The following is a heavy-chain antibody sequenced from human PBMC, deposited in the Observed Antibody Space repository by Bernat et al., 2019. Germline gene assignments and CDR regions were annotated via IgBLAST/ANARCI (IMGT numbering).Heavy chain of an antibody. J-gene: IGHJ6*02. V-gene: IGHV4-39*01. D-gene: IGHD6-19*01. CDR2: IYYSGRT. CDR1: GDSVSSSSYY. CDR3: ARLPQCSSAVCSFYGMDV. Sequence: QLQLQESGPGLVKPSETLSLTCTVSGDSVSSSSYYWGWIRQPPGKGLEWIGTIYYSGRTYYNPSLKSRVTTSVDTSKNQFSLNLSSVTAADTAVYYCARLPQCSSAVCSFYGMDVWGQGTTVTVS.